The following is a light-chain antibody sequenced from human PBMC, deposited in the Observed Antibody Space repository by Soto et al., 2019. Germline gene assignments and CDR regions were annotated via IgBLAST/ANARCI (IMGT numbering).Light chain of an antibody. CDR1: SSDDGGYNY. CDR3: SSYTSCSTLGVV. J-gene: IGLJ2*01. V-gene: IGLV2-14*01. CDR2: DVS. Sequence: QSALTQPASVSGSPGQSITISCTGTSSDDGGYNYVSWYQQHPGKAPKLMIYDVSNRPSGVSNRFSGSKSGNTASLTISGLQAEDEADYYCSSYTSCSTLGVVFGGGTQLTVL.